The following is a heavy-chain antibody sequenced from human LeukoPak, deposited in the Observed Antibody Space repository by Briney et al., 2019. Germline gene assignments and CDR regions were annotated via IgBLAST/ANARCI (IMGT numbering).Heavy chain of an antibody. Sequence: SETLSLTCTVSGASISSYYWSWIRQPPGKRLEWIGYIDYSGSPNYNPSLKSRVTISVDTSKNQFSLKLNSVTAADTAVYFCARHYPPDYTFDCWGRGTLVTVSS. D-gene: IGHD4-11*01. CDR2: IDYSGSP. J-gene: IGHJ4*02. CDR1: GASISSYY. V-gene: IGHV4-59*08. CDR3: ARHYPPDYTFDC.